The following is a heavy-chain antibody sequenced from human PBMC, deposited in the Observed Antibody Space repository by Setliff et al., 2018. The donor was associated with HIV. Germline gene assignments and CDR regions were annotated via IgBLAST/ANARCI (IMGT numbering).Heavy chain of an antibody. V-gene: IGHV4-39*07. Sequence: SETLSLTCAVSGVTFSSKNYYWGWIRQPPGKGLEWIGTVFHSGSTSYSPPLKSRVTISVDTSKNQFSLKLKSVPAADTALYYCARLVRGGSGHYFDYWGQGKLVTVSS. J-gene: IGHJ4*02. CDR3: ARLVRGGSGHYFDY. CDR2: VFHSGST. D-gene: IGHD3-10*01. CDR1: GVTFSSKNYY.